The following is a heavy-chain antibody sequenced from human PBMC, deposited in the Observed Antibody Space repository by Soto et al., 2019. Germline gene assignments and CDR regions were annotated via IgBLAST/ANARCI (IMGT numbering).Heavy chain of an antibody. CDR3: ARRCYDFWSGFRGNYYYGMDV. CDR2: INHSGST. D-gene: IGHD3-3*01. Sequence: SETLSLTCAVYGGSFSGYYWSWIRQPPGKGLEWIGEINHSGSTNYNPSLKSRVTISVDTSKNQFSLKLSSVTAADTAVYYCARRCYDFWSGFRGNYYYGMDVWGQGTTVTVSS. CDR1: GGSFSGYY. J-gene: IGHJ6*02. V-gene: IGHV4-34*01.